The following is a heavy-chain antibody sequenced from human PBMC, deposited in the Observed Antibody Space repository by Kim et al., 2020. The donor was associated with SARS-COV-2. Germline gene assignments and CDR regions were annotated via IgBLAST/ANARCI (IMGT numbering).Heavy chain of an antibody. Sequence: GGSRRLSCAASGFSFRTHGMHWVRQAPGKGLEWVAVISHDGSHEKYADSVRGRFTISRDTSKSILYLQMRSLRVDDTAVYYCATDGGSGWYPSYYFDNWGLGTLVTVSS. V-gene: IGHV3-33*05. J-gene: IGHJ4*02. CDR3: ATDGGSGWYPSYYFDN. CDR2: ISHDGSHE. D-gene: IGHD6-19*01. CDR1: GFSFRTHG.